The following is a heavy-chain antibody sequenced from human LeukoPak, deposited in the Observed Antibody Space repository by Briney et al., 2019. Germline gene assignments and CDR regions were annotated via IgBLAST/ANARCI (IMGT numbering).Heavy chain of an antibody. CDR2: ISAYNGNT. Sequence: ASVKVSCKASGYAFTSYGISWVRQAPGQGLEWMGWISAYNGNTNYAQKLQGRVTMTTDTSTSTAYMELRSLRSDDTAVYYCACLMAYSSYFDYWGQGTLVTVSS. CDR3: ACLMAYSSYFDY. CDR1: GYAFTSYG. V-gene: IGHV1-18*01. D-gene: IGHD6-13*01. J-gene: IGHJ4*02.